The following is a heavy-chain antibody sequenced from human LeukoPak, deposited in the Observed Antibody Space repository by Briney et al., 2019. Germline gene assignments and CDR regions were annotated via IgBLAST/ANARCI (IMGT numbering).Heavy chain of an antibody. Sequence: NPSETLSLTCTVSGGSISSGGYYWSWIRQPPGKGLEWIGYIYHSGSTYYNPSLKSRVTISVDRSKNQFSLKLSSVTAADTAVYYCARDHPSGLGYWGQGTLVIVSS. V-gene: IGHV4-30-2*01. CDR3: ARDHPSGLGY. D-gene: IGHD3-16*01. J-gene: IGHJ4*02. CDR2: IYHSGST. CDR1: GGSISSGGYY.